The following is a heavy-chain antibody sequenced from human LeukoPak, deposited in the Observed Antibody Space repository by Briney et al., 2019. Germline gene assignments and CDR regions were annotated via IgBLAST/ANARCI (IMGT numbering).Heavy chain of an antibody. CDR2: IYSGGST. CDR1: GFTVSSNY. D-gene: IGHD4-23*01. V-gene: IGHV3-53*01. Sequence: GGSLRLSCAASGFTVSSNYMSWVRQAPGKGLEWVSVIYSGGSTYYADSVKGRFTISRDNSKNTLYLQMNSLRAEDTAVYYCARDQDYGGPTGDYWGQGTLVTVSS. J-gene: IGHJ4*02. CDR3: ARDQDYGGPTGDY.